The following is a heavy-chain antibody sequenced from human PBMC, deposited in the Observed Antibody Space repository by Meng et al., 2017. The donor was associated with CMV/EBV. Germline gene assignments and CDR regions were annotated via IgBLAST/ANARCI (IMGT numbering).Heavy chain of an antibody. CDR3: ATDPNWGTL. CDR1: QLIFSPYD. V-gene: IGHV3-21*01. D-gene: IGHD7-27*01. J-gene: IGHJ4*02. Sequence: LVESGGCLVTPGWSLRVSCAVFQLIFSPYDMNWVRQAPGKGLEWVASIGRSGTDIAYSDSVRGRFTISRDIPKNSLYLQMNSLRVEDTAVYYCATDPNWGTLWGQGALVTVSS. CDR2: IGRSGTDI.